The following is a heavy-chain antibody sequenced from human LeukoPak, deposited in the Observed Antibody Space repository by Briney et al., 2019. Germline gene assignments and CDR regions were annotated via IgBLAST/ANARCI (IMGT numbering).Heavy chain of an antibody. V-gene: IGHV3-53*01. CDR1: GFTVSGNY. CDR3: ARGPNLDS. Sequence: GGSLRLSCAASGFTVSGNYMSWVRQAPRKGLEWISLIYTDGATYYADSVKGRFTTSRDNSKNTLFLQMSSLRAEDTAVYWCARGPNLDSWGQGTLVTVSS. J-gene: IGHJ4*02. CDR2: IYTDGAT.